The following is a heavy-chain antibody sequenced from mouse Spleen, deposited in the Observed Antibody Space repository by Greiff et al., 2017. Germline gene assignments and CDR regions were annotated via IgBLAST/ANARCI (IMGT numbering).Heavy chain of an antibody. V-gene: IGHV2-2*01. J-gene: IGHJ3*01. CDR3: ARNGDCPWFAY. Sequence: VKLVESGPGLVQPSQSLSITCTVSGFSLTSYGVHWVRQSPGKGLEWLGVIWSGGSTDYNAAFISRLSISKDNSKSQVFFKMNSLQADDTAIYYCARNGDCPWFAYWGQGTLVTVSA. CDR2: IWSGGST. CDR1: GFSLTSYG.